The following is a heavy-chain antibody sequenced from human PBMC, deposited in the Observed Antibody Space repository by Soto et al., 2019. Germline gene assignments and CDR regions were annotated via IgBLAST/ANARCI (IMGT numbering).Heavy chain of an antibody. CDR3: ARDFGDSKGSYYYYGMDV. D-gene: IGHD2-21*02. J-gene: IGHJ6*02. CDR2: ISSSSTYI. Sequence: EVQLVESGGGLVKPGGSLRLACAASGFTFNTYSMNWVRQAPGKGLERVSCISSSSTYIYYADSVKGRFTISRDNAKNLLYLQMNSLRAEDTAVYYCARDFGDSKGSYYYYGMDVWGQGTTVTVSS. CDR1: GFTFNTYS. V-gene: IGHV3-21*01.